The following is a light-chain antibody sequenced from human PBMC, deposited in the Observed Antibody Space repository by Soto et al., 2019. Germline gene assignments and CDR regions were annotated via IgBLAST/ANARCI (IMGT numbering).Light chain of an antibody. V-gene: IGKV2-30*01. J-gene: IGKJ2*01. Sequence: VVMTQSPLSLPVTLGEPASVSCRSSQSLVDNDGYSYLSWFQQRPGQSPRRLIYKISNRDSGVPDRFSGSGSDTDFTLKISRVEPEDVAVYYSMQGTHWPYTFGQGTQLEIK. CDR2: KIS. CDR3: MQGTHWPYT. CDR1: QSLVDNDGYSY.